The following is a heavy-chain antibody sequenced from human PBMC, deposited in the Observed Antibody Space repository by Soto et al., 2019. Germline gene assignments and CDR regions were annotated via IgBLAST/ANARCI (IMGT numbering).Heavy chain of an antibody. CDR1: GGSFSGYY. CDR2: INHSGST. CDR3: ARGRGYNWFRRDYYGMDV. V-gene: IGHV4-34*01. Sequence: XGTLSLTCAVYGGSFSGYYWSWIRQPPGKGLEWIGEINHSGSTNYNPSLKSRVTISVDTSKNQFSLKLSSVTAADTAVYYRARGRGYNWFRRDYYGMDVWGQGTTVTVSS. D-gene: IGHD1-20*01. J-gene: IGHJ6*02.